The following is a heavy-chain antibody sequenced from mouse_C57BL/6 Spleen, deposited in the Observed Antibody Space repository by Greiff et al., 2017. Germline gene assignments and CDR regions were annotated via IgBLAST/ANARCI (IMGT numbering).Heavy chain of an antibody. CDR1: GFNIKNTY. CDR2: IGTAHGNS. V-gene: IGHV14-3*01. D-gene: IGHD2-3*01. J-gene: IGHJ1*03. CDR3: ANGGYYPYWYFDV. Sequence: VHVKQSVAELVRPGASVKLSCTASGFNIKNTYMHWVKQRPEQGLEWIGRIGTAHGNSKYAPKFQGKAPITADTSSNTADLQLSSLSSEDTAICYCANGGYYPYWYFDVWGTGTTVTVSS.